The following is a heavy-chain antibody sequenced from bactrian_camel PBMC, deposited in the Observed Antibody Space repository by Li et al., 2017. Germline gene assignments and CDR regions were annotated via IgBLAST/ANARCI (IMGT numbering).Heavy chain of an antibody. CDR3: AVGWAVEVLGTSPTW. CDR2: IDNDGRTR. D-gene: IGHD7*01. CDR1: GYTDSSGDC. Sequence: VQLVESGGGSALAGGSVRLSCTASGYTDSSGDCMGWFRQAPGKEREGIQAIDNDGRTRYGKVGSVKGRFTISRDNERPTMYLEMNSLKPEDTGMYYCAVGWAVEVLGTSPTWRGHGTQVPVS. V-gene: IGHV3S31*01. J-gene: IGHJ4*01.